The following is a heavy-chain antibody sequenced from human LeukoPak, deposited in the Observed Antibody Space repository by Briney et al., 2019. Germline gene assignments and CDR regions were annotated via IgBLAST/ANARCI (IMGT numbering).Heavy chain of an antibody. Sequence: SETLSLTCTVPGGSISSYYWSWIRQPPGKGLEWIGYIYYSGSTNYNPSLKSRVTISVDTSKNQFSLKLSSVTAADTAVYYCARYCSGGSCYGYDYFDYWGQGTLVTVSS. V-gene: IGHV4-59*01. CDR3: ARYCSGGSCYGYDYFDY. CDR2: IYYSGST. CDR1: GGSISSYY. D-gene: IGHD2-15*01. J-gene: IGHJ4*02.